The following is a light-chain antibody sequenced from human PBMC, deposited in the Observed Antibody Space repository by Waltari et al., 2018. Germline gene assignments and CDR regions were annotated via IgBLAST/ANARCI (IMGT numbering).Light chain of an antibody. Sequence: QSVLTQPPSASGTPGQRVTISCSGSRSNIGSNPVTWYQQLPGTAPKLLIYINNQRPSGVADRFSASKSGTSASLDISGLQSEDEADYYCSSWDDSLFGHVVFGGGTKLTVL. CDR2: INN. CDR3: SSWDDSLFGHVV. CDR1: RSNIGSNP. V-gene: IGLV1-44*01. J-gene: IGLJ2*01.